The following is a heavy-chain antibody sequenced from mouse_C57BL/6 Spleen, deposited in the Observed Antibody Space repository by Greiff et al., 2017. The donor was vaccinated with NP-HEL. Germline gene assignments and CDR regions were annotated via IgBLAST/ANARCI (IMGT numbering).Heavy chain of an antibody. CDR1: GYAFSSSW. J-gene: IGHJ1*03. CDR3: ARSGYGSSSWYFDV. CDR2: IYPGDGDT. Sequence: QVQLQQSGPELVKPGASVKISCKASGYAFSSSWMNWVKQRPGKGLEWIGRIYPGDGDTNYNGKFKGKATLTADKSSSTAYMQLSSLTSEDSAVYFCARSGYGSSSWYFDVWGKGTTVTVSS. V-gene: IGHV1-82*01. D-gene: IGHD1-1*01.